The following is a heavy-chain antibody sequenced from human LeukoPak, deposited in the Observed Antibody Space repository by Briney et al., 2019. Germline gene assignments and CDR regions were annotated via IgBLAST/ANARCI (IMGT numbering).Heavy chain of an antibody. D-gene: IGHD3-16*01. CDR3: ARFARFGDLQGGGYFDY. CDR1: GFIFSSYE. J-gene: IGHJ4*02. Sequence: GGSLRLSCAASGFIFSSYETNWVRQAPGKGLEGVSYISSGGSIIYYADSVRGRFTISRDNAKNSLYLQMNSLRAEDTAVYYCARFARFGDLQGGGYFDYWGQGTLVTVSS. V-gene: IGHV3-48*03. CDR2: ISSGGSII.